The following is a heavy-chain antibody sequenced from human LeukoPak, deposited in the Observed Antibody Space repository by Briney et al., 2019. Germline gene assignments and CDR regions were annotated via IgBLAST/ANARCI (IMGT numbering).Heavy chain of an antibody. CDR1: GGSFSGYY. J-gene: IGHJ6*02. V-gene: IGHV4-34*01. CDR2: IYHSGST. Sequence: KPSETLSLTCAVYGGSFSGYYWSWIHQPPGKGLEWIGEIYHSGSTNYNPSLKSRVTISVDESKNQFSLKLSSVTAADTAVYYCARVRCSGGSCYLYYYYYGMDVWGQGTTVTVSS. D-gene: IGHD2-15*01. CDR3: ARVRCSGGSCYLYYYYYGMDV.